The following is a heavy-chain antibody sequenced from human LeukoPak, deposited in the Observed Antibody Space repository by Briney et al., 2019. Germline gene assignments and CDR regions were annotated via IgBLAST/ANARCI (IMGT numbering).Heavy chain of an antibody. CDR2: ISFDGGNK. CDR1: GFTFRSYA. Sequence: GSLRLSCAASGFTFRSYAMQWVRQAPGKGLEWVAIISFDGGNKYYADSVKGRFTISRDNSKNTLYLQMNSLRAEDTAVYYCARDGIVGSPLFKFDYWGQGTLVTVSS. J-gene: IGHJ4*02. CDR3: ARDGIVGSPLFKFDY. V-gene: IGHV3-30-3*01. D-gene: IGHD1-26*01.